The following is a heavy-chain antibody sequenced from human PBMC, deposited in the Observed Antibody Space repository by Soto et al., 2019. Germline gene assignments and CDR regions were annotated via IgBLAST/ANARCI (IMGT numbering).Heavy chain of an antibody. J-gene: IGHJ4*02. Sequence: QVQLVESGGGLVKPGGSLRLSCAASGFTFSDYYMSWIRQAPGKGLEWVSYISSSGSTIYYADSVKGRLTISRDNSKNHLVIEMNSLRAGHTGVYYCSSCTLTRGGFDYWGQGTLVTVSS. CDR1: GFTFSDYY. D-gene: IGHD2-8*01. CDR2: ISSSGSTI. V-gene: IGHV3-11*01. CDR3: SSCTLTRGGFDY.